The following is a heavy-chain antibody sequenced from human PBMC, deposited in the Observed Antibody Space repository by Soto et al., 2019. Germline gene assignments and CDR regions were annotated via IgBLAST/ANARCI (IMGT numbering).Heavy chain of an antibody. CDR2: IDPSDSYT. CDR1: GYRFTSYW. CDR3: ARHYCSGDSCSSGADFDY. V-gene: IGHV5-10-1*01. J-gene: IGHJ4*02. Sequence: GESLKISCKGSGYRFTSYWISWVRQMPGKGLEWMGRIDPSDSYTKNSPSFQGHVSISVDKSISTAYLQWSSLKASDTAMYYCARHYCSGDSCSSGADFDYWGQGTLVTVSS. D-gene: IGHD2-15*01.